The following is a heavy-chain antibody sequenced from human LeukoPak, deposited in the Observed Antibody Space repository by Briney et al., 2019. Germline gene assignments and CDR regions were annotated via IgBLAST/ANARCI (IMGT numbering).Heavy chain of an antibody. Sequence: SETLSLTCTVSGGSISSSSYYWGWIRQPPGKGLEWIGNIYYSGSTHYNPALKSRVTISVDTSKNQFSLKLSSVTAADTAVYYCARTEDYYDSSGDYWGQGTLVTVSS. V-gene: IGHV4-39*07. J-gene: IGHJ4*02. D-gene: IGHD3-22*01. CDR3: ARTEDYYDSSGDY. CDR2: IYYSGST. CDR1: GGSISSSSYY.